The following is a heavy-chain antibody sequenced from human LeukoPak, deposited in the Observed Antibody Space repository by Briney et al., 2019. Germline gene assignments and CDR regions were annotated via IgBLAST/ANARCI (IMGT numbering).Heavy chain of an antibody. CDR1: GGSFSGYY. J-gene: IGHJ6*03. CDR3: ARVFGSVYYYYYYYMDV. V-gene: IGHV4-34*01. Sequence: SETLSLTCAVYGGSFSGYYWSWIRQPPGKGLEWIGEINHSGSTNYNPPLKSRVTISVDTSKNQFSLKLSSVTAADTAVYYCARVFGSVYYYYYYYMDVWGKGTTVTVSS. CDR2: INHSGST. D-gene: IGHD5/OR15-5a*01.